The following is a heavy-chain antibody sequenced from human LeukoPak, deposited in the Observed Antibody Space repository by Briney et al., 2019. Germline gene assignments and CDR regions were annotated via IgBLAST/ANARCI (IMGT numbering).Heavy chain of an antibody. Sequence: GESLKISCKGSGYSFTSYWIGWVRQMPGKGLEWMGIIYPGDSDTRYSPSFQGQVTISADKSISTAYLQWSSLEAPDTAMYYCARQLCSSTSCYDDYWGQGTLVTVSS. CDR3: ARQLCSSTSCYDDY. J-gene: IGHJ4*02. V-gene: IGHV5-51*01. D-gene: IGHD2-2*01. CDR2: IYPGDSDT. CDR1: GYSFTSYW.